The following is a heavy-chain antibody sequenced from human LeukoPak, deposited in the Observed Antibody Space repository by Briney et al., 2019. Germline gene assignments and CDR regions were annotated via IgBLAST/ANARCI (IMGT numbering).Heavy chain of an antibody. D-gene: IGHD3-22*01. Sequence: SGPALVKPTQTLTLTCTFSGFSLSTSGMCVSWIRQPPGKALEWLARIDWDDDKYYSTSLKTRLTISKDTSKNQVVLTMTNMDPVDTATYYCARTVGDSSGYHRSGTFDIWGQGTMVTVSS. V-gene: IGHV2-70*11. J-gene: IGHJ3*02. CDR2: IDWDDDK. CDR3: ARTVGDSSGYHRSGTFDI. CDR1: GFSLSTSGMC.